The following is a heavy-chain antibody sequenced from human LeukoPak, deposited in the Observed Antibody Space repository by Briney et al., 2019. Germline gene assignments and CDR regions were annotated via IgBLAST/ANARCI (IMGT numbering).Heavy chain of an antibody. D-gene: IGHD3-10*01. CDR1: GCTFSRYA. J-gene: IGHJ6*02. Sequence: PGGSLRLSCAPSGCTFSRYAMSWVRQAPGRGREWVSAISGSGGSTYYADSVKGRFTIPRDNSKNTLYLQMNSLRAEDTAVYYCAAMVPYYYYGMDVWGQGTTVTVSS. CDR3: AAMVPYYYYGMDV. CDR2: ISGSGGST. V-gene: IGHV3-23*01.